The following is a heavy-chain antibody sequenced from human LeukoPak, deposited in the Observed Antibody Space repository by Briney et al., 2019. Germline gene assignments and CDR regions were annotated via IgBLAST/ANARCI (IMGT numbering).Heavy chain of an antibody. V-gene: IGHV1-8*01. D-gene: IGHD5-12*01. CDR1: GYTFTSYD. CDR2: MNPNSGNT. Sequence: ASVKVSCKASGYTFTSYDINWVRQATGQGLEWMGWMNPNSGNTGYAQKFQGRVTMTRNTSISTAYMELSSLRSEDTAVYYCARALRLHYYYYGMDVWGQGTTVTVSS. J-gene: IGHJ6*02. CDR3: ARALRLHYYYYGMDV.